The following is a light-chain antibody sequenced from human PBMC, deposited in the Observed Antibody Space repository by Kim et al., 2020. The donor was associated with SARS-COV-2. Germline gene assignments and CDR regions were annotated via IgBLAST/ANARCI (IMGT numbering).Light chain of an antibody. Sequence: EVVMTQSPATLSVSPGGRATLSCRASQSVGSNLAWYQHGQPPGLLISGASTRAPGVPARFSGSGSGRQFTLTINGLQSEDFAVYYCQQYDTWPLTFGQGTRLEIK. V-gene: IGKV3-15*01. CDR2: GAS. J-gene: IGKJ5*01. CDR3: QQYDTWPLT. CDR1: QSVGSN.